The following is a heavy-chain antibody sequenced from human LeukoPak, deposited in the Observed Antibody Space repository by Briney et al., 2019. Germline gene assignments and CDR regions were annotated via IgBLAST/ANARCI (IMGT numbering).Heavy chain of an antibody. CDR3: AREASVGSCCSFDY. Sequence: SETLSLTCTVSGGSISSSSYYWGWIRQPPGKGLEWIGYIYYSGSTYYNPSLKSRVTISVDTSKNQFSLKLSSVTAADTAVYYCAREASVGSCCSFDYWGQGTLVTVSS. CDR1: GGSISSSSYY. J-gene: IGHJ4*02. V-gene: IGHV4-31*03. CDR2: IYYSGST. D-gene: IGHD2-15*01.